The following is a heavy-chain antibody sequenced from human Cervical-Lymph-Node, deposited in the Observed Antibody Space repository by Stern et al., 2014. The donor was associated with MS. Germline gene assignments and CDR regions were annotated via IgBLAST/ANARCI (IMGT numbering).Heavy chain of an antibody. CDR1: GGTFSSYA. CDR3: ARDIVGATRKVYYYYYGMDV. J-gene: IGHJ6*02. D-gene: IGHD1-26*01. CDR2: IIPIFGTA. V-gene: IGHV1-69*01. Sequence: QVQLVESGAEVKKPGSSVKVSCKASGGTFSSYAISWVRQAPGQGLEWMGGIIPIFGTANYAQKFQGRVTITADESTSTAYMELSSLRSEDTAVYYCARDIVGATRKVYYYYYGMDVWGQGTTVTVSS.